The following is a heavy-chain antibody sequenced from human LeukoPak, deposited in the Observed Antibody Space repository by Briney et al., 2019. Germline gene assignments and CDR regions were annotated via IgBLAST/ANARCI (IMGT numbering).Heavy chain of an antibody. D-gene: IGHD6-19*01. J-gene: IGHJ4*02. CDR2: ISYDGSNK. CDR3: ARDRLAVADY. CDR1: GFTFSSYA. V-gene: IGHV3-30-3*01. Sequence: GGSLRLSCAASGFTFSSYAMHWVRQAPGKGLEWVAVISYDGSNKYYADSVKGRFTISRDNSKNTLYLQMNSLRAEDTAVYYCARDRLAVADYWGQGTLVTVSS.